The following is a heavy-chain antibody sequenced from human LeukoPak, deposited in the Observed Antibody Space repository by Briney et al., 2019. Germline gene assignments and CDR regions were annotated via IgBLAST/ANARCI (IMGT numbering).Heavy chain of an antibody. CDR1: GFTFSSYA. CDR3: ASPYSDSWYAPEYFQH. D-gene: IGHD6-13*01. V-gene: IGHV3-7*01. CDR2: IKQDGSEK. Sequence: GGSLRLSCAASGFTFSSYAMSWVRQAPGKGLEWVANIKQDGSEKYYVDSVKGRFTISRDNAKNSLYLQMNSLRAEDTAVYYCASPYSDSWYAPEYFQHWGQGTLVTVSS. J-gene: IGHJ1*01.